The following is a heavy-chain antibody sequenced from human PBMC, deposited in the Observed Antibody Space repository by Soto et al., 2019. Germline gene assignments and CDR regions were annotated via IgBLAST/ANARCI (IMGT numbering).Heavy chain of an antibody. CDR1: GFTFSSYS. D-gene: IGHD3-16*01. Sequence: VGSLRLSYAASGFTFSSYSMNWVRQAPGKGLEWVSYISSSSSTIYYADSVKGRFTISRDNAKNSLYLQMNSLRAEDTAVYYCARAGTYYDYIWGAFDIWGQGTMVTVSS. CDR3: ARAGTYYDYIWGAFDI. V-gene: IGHV3-48*01. CDR2: ISSSSSTI. J-gene: IGHJ3*02.